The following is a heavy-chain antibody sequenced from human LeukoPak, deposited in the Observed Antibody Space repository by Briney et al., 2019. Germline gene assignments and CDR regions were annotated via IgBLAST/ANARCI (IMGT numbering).Heavy chain of an antibody. J-gene: IGHJ2*01. D-gene: IGHD3-22*01. CDR1: GGSISSYY. CDR2: IYYSGST. V-gene: IGHV4-59*01. CDR3: ARVSVVNWYFDL. Sequence: PSETLSLTCTVSGGSISSYYWSWIRQPPGEGLEWIGYIYYSGSTNYNPSLKSRVTISVDTSKNQFSLKLSSVTAADTAVYYCARVSVVNWYFDLWGRGTLVTVSS.